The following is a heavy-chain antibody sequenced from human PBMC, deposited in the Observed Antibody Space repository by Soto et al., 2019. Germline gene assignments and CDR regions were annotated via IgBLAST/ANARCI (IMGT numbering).Heavy chain of an antibody. J-gene: IGHJ4*02. V-gene: IGHV3-53*01. CDR2: IYSAGNT. Sequence: LRLSCATSVFSISSSYMNWVRQAPGKGLEWVSVIYSAGNTYYADSVRGRFTISRDSSKNTLYLQMTRLRAEDTALYFCTSGHDYDSSGGYYFEYWGQGTLVTVSS. CDR3: TSGHDYDSSGGYYFEY. CDR1: VFSISSSY. D-gene: IGHD3-22*01.